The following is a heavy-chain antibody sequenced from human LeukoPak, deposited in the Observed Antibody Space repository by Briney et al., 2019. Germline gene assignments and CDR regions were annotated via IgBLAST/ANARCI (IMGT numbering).Heavy chain of an antibody. CDR1: GFTFSSYA. J-gene: IGHJ6*04. V-gene: IGHV3-30*04. D-gene: IGHD1-1*01. CDR2: ISYDGSNK. CDR3: ARLDHPFSWNGPYYYYGMDV. Sequence: PGRSLRLSCAASGFTFSSYAMHWVRQAPGKGLEWVAVISYDGSNKYYADSVKGRFTISRDNSKNTLYLQMNSLRAEDTAVYYCARLDHPFSWNGPYYYYGMDVWGKGTTVTVSS.